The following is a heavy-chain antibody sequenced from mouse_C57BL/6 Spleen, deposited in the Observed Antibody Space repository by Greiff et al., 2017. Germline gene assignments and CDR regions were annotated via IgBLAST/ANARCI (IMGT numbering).Heavy chain of an antibody. Sequence: EVTLVESGGGLVKPGGSLKLSCAASGFTFSSYAMSWVRQTPEKRLEWVATISDGGSYTYYPDNVKGRFTISRDNAKNNLYLQMSHLKSEATTMYYGAEPLDGYYFAYWGQGTLVTVSA. V-gene: IGHV5-4*03. D-gene: IGHD2-3*01. CDR3: AEPLDGYYFAY. CDR2: ISDGGSYT. J-gene: IGHJ3*01. CDR1: GFTFSSYA.